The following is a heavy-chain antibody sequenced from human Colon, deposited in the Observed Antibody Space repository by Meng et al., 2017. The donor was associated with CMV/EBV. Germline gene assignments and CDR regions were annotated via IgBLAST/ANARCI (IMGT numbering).Heavy chain of an antibody. V-gene: IGHV3-23*01. CDR1: FIFSDYA. Sequence: FIFSDYAMSWVRQAPGKGLEWVESISGSGDRPTYTDSVKGRFTIARDNSKNTLYLQMSSLRAEDTAVYYCAKHDTRGYFSSEYFHHWGQGTLVTVSS. CDR3: AKHDTRGYFSSEYFHH. CDR2: ISGSGDRP. D-gene: IGHD3-22*01. J-gene: IGHJ1*01.